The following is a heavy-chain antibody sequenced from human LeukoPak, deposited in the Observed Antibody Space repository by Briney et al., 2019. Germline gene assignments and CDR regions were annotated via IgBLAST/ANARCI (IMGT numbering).Heavy chain of an antibody. CDR3: ARGRWSGNSKWHFQH. J-gene: IGHJ1*01. Sequence: SETLSLTCTVSGGSISSSSYYWGWIRQPPGKGLEWIGSIYYSGSTYYNPSLKSRVTISVDTSKNQFSLKLSSVTAADTAVYYCARGRWSGNSKWHFQHWGQGTLATVSS. CDR1: GGSISSSSYY. D-gene: IGHD4-23*01. CDR2: IYYSGST. V-gene: IGHV4-39*01.